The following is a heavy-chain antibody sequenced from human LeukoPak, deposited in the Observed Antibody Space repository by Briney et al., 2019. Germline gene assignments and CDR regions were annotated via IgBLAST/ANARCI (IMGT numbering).Heavy chain of an antibody. Sequence: ASVKVSCKASGYTFTSYDINWVRQATGQGLEWMGWMNPNSGNTGYAQKFQGRVTMTRNTSISTAYMELSSLRSEDTAVYYCARDRGSGRFNWFDPWGQGTLVTVSS. D-gene: IGHD1-26*01. J-gene: IGHJ5*02. CDR3: ARDRGSGRFNWFDP. CDR2: MNPNSGNT. V-gene: IGHV1-8*01. CDR1: GYTFTSYD.